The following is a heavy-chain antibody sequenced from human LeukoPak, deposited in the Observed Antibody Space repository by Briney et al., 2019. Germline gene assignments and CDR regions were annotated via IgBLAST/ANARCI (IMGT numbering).Heavy chain of an antibody. CDR2: IRHTLGST. Sequence: PGGPLRLSCAPSGFTVSDYAMSWVRQAPGKGLEWVSSIRHTLGSTYYTESVKGRFIISRDSSKNTVFLRMNSLRADDTAVYYCAKDPFYYGTGGPTWGQGTLVTVSS. J-gene: IGHJ4*02. D-gene: IGHD3-10*01. V-gene: IGHV3-23*01. CDR1: GFTVSDYA. CDR3: AKDPFYYGTGGPT.